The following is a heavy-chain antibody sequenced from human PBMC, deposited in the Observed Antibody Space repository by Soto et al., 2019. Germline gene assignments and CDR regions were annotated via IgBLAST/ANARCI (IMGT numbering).Heavy chain of an antibody. CDR3: AREYY. V-gene: IGHV3-7*01. Sequence: EVQLVESGGGLVQPGGSLRLSCAVSGFNFRRYWMSWVRQAPGKGPEWVASIKHDESEIHYVDSVKGRFTISRDNAKNSLFLQMSSLRPEDTAVYYCAREYYWGQGTLVTVSS. CDR2: IKHDESEI. J-gene: IGHJ4*02. CDR1: GFNFRRYW.